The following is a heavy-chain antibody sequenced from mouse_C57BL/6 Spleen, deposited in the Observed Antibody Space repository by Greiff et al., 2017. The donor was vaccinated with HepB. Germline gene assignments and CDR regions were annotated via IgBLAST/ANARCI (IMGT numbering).Heavy chain of an antibody. D-gene: IGHD1-1*01. CDR2: IYPRDGST. J-gene: IGHJ1*03. CDR3: ARSYYYGSDWYFDV. CDR1: GYTFRSYD. Sequence: VQLQESGPELVKPGASVKLSCKASGYTFRSYDINWVKQRPGQGLEWIGWIYPRDGSTKYNEKFKGKATLTVDTSSSTAYMELHSLTSEDSAVYVCARSYYYGSDWYFDVWGTGTTVTVSS. V-gene: IGHV1-85*01.